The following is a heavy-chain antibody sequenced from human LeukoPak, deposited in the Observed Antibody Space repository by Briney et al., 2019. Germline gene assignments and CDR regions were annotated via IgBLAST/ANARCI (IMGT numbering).Heavy chain of an antibody. Sequence: GGSLRLSCAASGFTVSSNYMSWVRQAPGKGLEWVSVIYSGGSTYYADSVKGRFTISRDNSKNTLYLRMNSLGAEDTAVYYCAREPSIAAAGTYYGMDVWGQGTTVTVSS. V-gene: IGHV3-53*01. CDR1: GFTVSSNY. CDR3: AREPSIAAAGTYYGMDV. D-gene: IGHD6-13*01. CDR2: IYSGGST. J-gene: IGHJ6*02.